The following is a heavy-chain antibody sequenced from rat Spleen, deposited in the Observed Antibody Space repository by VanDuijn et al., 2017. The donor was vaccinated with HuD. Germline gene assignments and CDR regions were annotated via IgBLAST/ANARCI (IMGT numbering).Heavy chain of an antibody. Sequence: EVQLVESDGGLVQPGRSLKLSCAASGFTFSDYYMAWIRQAPGKGLEWVASISNTGGTTNYPDSVKGRISISRDNAKSTLYVQLNSLRSEDTATYFCTRGIYYGYNAFAYWGQGTLVTVSS. D-gene: IGHD1-9*01. J-gene: IGHJ3*01. CDR2: ISNTGGTT. CDR3: TRGIYYGYNAFAY. V-gene: IGHV5-31*01. CDR1: GFTFSDYY.